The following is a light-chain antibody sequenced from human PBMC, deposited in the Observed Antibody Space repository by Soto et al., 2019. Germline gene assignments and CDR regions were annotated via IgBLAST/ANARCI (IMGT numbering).Light chain of an antibody. CDR2: KGT. V-gene: IGLV2-23*01. CDR3: CSSAPESTYV. J-gene: IGLJ1*01. Sequence: QSVLAQPASVSGSPGQSVTISCTGTSSDVGAYNSVSWYQQHPDKAPQLMIYKGTQRPSGVSNRFSGSTSGNAASLTISGLQAGDEADYFCCSSAPESTYVFGTGTQVTVL. CDR1: SSDVGAYNS.